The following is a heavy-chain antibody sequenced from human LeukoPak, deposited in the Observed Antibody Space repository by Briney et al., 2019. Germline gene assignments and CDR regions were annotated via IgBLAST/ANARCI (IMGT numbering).Heavy chain of an antibody. D-gene: IGHD3-10*01. Sequence: SETLSLTCAVYGGSFSGYYWSWIRQPPGKGLEWIGEINHSGSTNYNPSLKSRVTISVDTSKNQFSLKLSSVTAADTAVYYCARGRVRGVIPNYFDYWGQGTLVTVSS. CDR2: INHSGST. CDR1: GGSFSGYY. J-gene: IGHJ4*02. V-gene: IGHV4-34*01. CDR3: ARGRVRGVIPNYFDY.